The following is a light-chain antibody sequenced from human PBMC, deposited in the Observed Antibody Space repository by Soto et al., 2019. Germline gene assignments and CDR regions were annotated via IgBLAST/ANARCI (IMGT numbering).Light chain of an antibody. CDR3: SSYAGSSNV. V-gene: IGLV2-8*01. CDR2: EVN. J-gene: IGLJ1*01. CDR1: SSDVGGYNY. Sequence: QSVLTQPPSASGSPGQSVAISCTGTSSDVGGYNYVSWYQQHPGKAPKLMIYEVNKRPSGVPDRFSGSKSGNTASLTVSGLQPEDEADYYSSSYAGSSNVFGTGTKVTV.